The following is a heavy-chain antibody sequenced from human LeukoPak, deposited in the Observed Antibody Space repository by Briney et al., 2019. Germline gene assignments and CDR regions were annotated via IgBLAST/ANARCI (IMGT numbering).Heavy chain of an antibody. V-gene: IGHV4-39*01. CDR3: ARTENYIPEDWFDP. J-gene: IGHJ5*02. CDR1: GGSISSSSYC. CDR2: ICYSGST. D-gene: IGHD5-24*01. Sequence: PSETLSLTCTVSGGSISSSSYCWGWIRQAPGKGLEWIGSICYSGSTFYNPSLKSRVTLSVDTSKNQFSLKLSSVTAADTAVYYCARTENYIPEDWFDPRGQGTLVTVSS.